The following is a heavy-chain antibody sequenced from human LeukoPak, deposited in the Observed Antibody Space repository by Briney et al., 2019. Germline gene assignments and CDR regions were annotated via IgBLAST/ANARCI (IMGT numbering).Heavy chain of an antibody. CDR1: GFTFSSNW. CDR2: VKQDGSET. V-gene: IGHV3-7*01. Sequence: GGSLRLSCAASGFTFSSNWMSWVRQAPGKGLEWVANVKQDGSETYYVDSVKGRFTISRDNAKNSLFLQMNSLRAEDTAVYYCARDAAYCGGDCCYFDYWGQGTLVTAPS. J-gene: IGHJ4*02. D-gene: IGHD2-21*01. CDR3: ARDAAYCGGDCCYFDY.